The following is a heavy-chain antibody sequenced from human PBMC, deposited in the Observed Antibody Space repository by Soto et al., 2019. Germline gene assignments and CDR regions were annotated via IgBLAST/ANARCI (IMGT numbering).Heavy chain of an antibody. J-gene: IGHJ3*02. V-gene: IGHV1-69*01. CDR2: IIPIFGTA. D-gene: IGHD6-13*01. CDR3: ARCEPPEGRQLGPACAFAI. Sequence: QVQLVQSGAEVKKPGSSVKVSCKASGGTFSSYAISWVRQAPGQGLEWMGGIIPIFGTANYAQKFQGSVKLSADEATSTASMESGSLRAEDTAVYYCARCEPPEGRQLGPACAFAIWGHGAMVTVSS. CDR1: GGTFSSYA.